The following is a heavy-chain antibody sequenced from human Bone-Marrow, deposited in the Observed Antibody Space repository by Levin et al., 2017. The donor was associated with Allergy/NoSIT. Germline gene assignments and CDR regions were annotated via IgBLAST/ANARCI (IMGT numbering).Heavy chain of an antibody. J-gene: IGHJ5*02. CDR2: IKSKTDGGTT. D-gene: IGHD3-9*01. Sequence: GESLKISCAASGFTFSNAWMSWVRQAPGKGLEWVGRIKSKTDGGTTDYAAPVKGRFTISRDDSKNTLYLQMNSLKTEDTAVYYCTTDRTYYDILLFDPWGQGTLVTVSS. CDR3: TTDRTYYDILLFDP. V-gene: IGHV3-15*01. CDR1: GFTFSNAW.